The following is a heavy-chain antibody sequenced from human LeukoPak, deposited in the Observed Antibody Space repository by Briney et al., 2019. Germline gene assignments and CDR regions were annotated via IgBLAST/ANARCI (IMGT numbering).Heavy chain of an antibody. CDR3: ARRYFVSGSYYTDY. D-gene: IGHD3-10*01. Sequence: ASVKVSCKAAGCTFTGYYMHWVRQAPGQGLEWMGWINPNSGGTNYAQKFQGRVTMTRDTSITTAYMELTRLRSEDTAVYYCARRYFVSGSYYTDYWGQGTLVTVSS. V-gene: IGHV1-2*02. CDR1: GCTFTGYY. CDR2: INPNSGGT. J-gene: IGHJ4*02.